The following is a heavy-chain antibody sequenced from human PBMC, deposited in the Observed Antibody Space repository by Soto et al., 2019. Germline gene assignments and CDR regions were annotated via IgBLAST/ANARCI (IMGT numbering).Heavy chain of an antibody. Sequence: PGGSLRLSCAAPDFPFTTAWINWVRQAPGKGLEWVSAISGSGGSTYYADSVKGRFTISRDNSENTLYLQMNSLRAEDTAVYYCAKAARPYYYYGMDVWGQGTTVTVSS. CDR2: ISGSGGST. J-gene: IGHJ6*02. CDR1: DFPFTTAW. V-gene: IGHV3-23*01. CDR3: AKAARPYYYYGMDV. D-gene: IGHD6-6*01.